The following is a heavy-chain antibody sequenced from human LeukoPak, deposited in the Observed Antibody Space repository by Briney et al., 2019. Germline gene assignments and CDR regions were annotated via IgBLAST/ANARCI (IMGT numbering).Heavy chain of an antibody. J-gene: IGHJ5*02. CDR1: GFTFSSYW. Sequence: GGSLRLSCAASGFTFSSYWMSWVRQAPGKGREWGANIKQDGSEKYYVDSVKGRFTISRDNAKNSLYMQMNSLRAEDTAVYYCARDLLDFWSGYFWFDPWGQGTLVTVSS. CDR3: ARDLLDFWSGYFWFDP. CDR2: IKQDGSEK. D-gene: IGHD3-3*01. V-gene: IGHV3-7*01.